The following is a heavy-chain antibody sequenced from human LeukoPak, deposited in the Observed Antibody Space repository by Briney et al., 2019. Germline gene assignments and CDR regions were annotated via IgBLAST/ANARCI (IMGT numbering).Heavy chain of an antibody. CDR3: ARVRSYSPLHYGMDV. CDR1: GGTFSSYA. D-gene: IGHD1-26*01. CDR2: IIPIFGTA. J-gene: IGHJ6*02. V-gene: IGHV1-69*13. Sequence: ASVKVSCKASGGTFSSYAISWVRQAPGQGLEWMGGIIPIFGTANYAQEFQGRVTITADESTSTAYMELSSLRSEDTAVYYCARVRSYSPLHYGMDVWGQGTTVTVSS.